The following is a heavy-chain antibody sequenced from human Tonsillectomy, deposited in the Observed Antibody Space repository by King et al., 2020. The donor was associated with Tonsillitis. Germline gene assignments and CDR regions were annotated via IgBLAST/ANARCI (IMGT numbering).Heavy chain of an antibody. CDR1: GFTVSSNY. CDR3: ARGSGEQWLAYYYYYVMDV. D-gene: IGHD6-19*01. Sequence: VQLVESGGGLVQPGGSLRLSCAASGFTVSSNYMSWVRQAPGKGLEWVSVIYSGGSTYYTDSVKGRFTISRDNSKNTLYLQMNSLRAEDTAVYYCARGSGEQWLAYYYYYVMDVWGQGTTVTVSS. J-gene: IGHJ6*02. CDR2: IYSGGST. V-gene: IGHV3-66*01.